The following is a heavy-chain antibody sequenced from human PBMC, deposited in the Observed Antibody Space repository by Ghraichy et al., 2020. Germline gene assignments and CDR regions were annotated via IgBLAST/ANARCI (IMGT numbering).Heavy chain of an antibody. CDR3: AKDIFAVTTGGGVLGY. D-gene: IGHD4-17*01. V-gene: IGHV3-9*01. Sequence: GGSLRLSCAASGFTFDDNAMHWVRQAPGKGLEWVSGISWNSGSIGYADSVKGRFTISRDNAKNSLYLQMNSLRAEDTALYYCAKDIFAVTTGGGVLGYWGQGTLVTVSS. CDR1: GFTFDDNA. CDR2: ISWNSGSI. J-gene: IGHJ4*02.